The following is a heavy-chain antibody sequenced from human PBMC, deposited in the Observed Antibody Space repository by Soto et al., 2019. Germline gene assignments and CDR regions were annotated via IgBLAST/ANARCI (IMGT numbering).Heavy chain of an antibody. V-gene: IGHV4-34*01. Sequence: QVQLQQWGAGLLKPSETLSLTCAVYGGSFSGYYWSWIRQPPGKGLEWIGEINHSGSTNYNPSLRSRVTFSVGTSKNRFSLRLSSVTAADTAVYYCARVGLRYFARGHCWFDPWGQGTLVTVSS. CDR2: INHSGST. CDR1: GGSFSGYY. CDR3: ARVGLRYFARGHCWFDP. J-gene: IGHJ5*02. D-gene: IGHD3-9*01.